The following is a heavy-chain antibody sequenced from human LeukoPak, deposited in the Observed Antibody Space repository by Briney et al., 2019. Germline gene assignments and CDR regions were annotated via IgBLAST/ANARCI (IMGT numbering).Heavy chain of an antibody. D-gene: IGHD3-3*01. CDR2: IYSGGST. J-gene: IGHJ4*02. CDR1: GFTFSTYG. CDR3: ARDLLEWYFDY. V-gene: IGHV3-66*01. Sequence: PGGSLRLSCAASGFTFSTYGMHWVRQAPGKGLEWVSVIYSGGSTYYADSVKGRFTISRDNSKNTLYLQMNSLRAEDTAVYYCARDLLEWYFDYWGQGTLVTVSS.